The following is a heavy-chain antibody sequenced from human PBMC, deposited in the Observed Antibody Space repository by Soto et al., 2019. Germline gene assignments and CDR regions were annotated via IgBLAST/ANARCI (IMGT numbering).Heavy chain of an antibody. Sequence: GGSLRLSCAASGFTFSDYDMNWIRQVPGKGLEWVSYITTSSSYIYYADSVKGRFTISRDNAKNSLYLQMNSLRAEDTGVYYCARARLRPDYWGQGTLVTVSS. CDR2: ITTSSSYI. CDR3: ARARLRPDY. D-gene: IGHD4-17*01. J-gene: IGHJ4*02. CDR1: GFTFSDYD. V-gene: IGHV3-21*01.